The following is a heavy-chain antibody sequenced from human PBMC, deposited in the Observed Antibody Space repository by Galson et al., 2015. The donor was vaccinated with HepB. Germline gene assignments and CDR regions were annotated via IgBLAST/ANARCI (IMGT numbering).Heavy chain of an antibody. CDR1: GDSVSSNSAA. Sequence: CAISGDSVSSNSAAWNRIRQSPSRGLEWLGRTYYRSKWYNDYAVSVKSRITINPDTSKNQFSLQLNSVTPEDTAVYYCAREGIAAAGTGAHAFDIWGQGTMVTVSS. J-gene: IGHJ3*02. V-gene: IGHV6-1*01. D-gene: IGHD6-13*01. CDR3: AREGIAAAGTGAHAFDI. CDR2: TYYRSKWYN.